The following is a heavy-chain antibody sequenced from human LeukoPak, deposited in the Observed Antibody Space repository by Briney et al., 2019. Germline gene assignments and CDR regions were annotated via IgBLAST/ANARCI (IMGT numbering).Heavy chain of an antibody. J-gene: IGHJ6*03. V-gene: IGHV4-61*02. Sequence: SETLSLTCTVSGGSISGGSYYWSWIRQPAGKGLEWIGRIYTSGSTNYNPSLKSRVTISVDTSKNQFSLKLSSVTAADTAVYYCASQMGGGWFYYYYYYMDVWGKGTTVTVSS. CDR2: IYTSGST. CDR3: ASQMGGGWFYYYYYYMDV. CDR1: GGSISGGSYY. D-gene: IGHD6-19*01.